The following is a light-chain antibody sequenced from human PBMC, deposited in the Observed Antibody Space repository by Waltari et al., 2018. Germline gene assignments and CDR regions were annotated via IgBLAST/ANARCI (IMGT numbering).Light chain of an antibody. Sequence: QSVLTQSPSASGTPGQRVTIPCSGRSSNVGFNSVYWYQQIPGTAPKLLIYRDNQRPSGVPDRFAGSKSGASASLAVSGLRSEDEADYYCAVWDDSLGTFVFGTGTQVTVL. V-gene: IGLV1-47*01. CDR1: SSNVGFNS. J-gene: IGLJ1*01. CDR2: RDN. CDR3: AVWDDSLGTFV.